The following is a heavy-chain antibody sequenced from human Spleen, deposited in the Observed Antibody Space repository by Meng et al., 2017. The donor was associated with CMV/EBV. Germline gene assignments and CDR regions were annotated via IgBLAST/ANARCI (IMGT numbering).Heavy chain of an antibody. D-gene: IGHD1-26*01. Sequence: GESLKISCAASGFTFSSYEMNWVRQAPGKGLEWVSYISSSGSTIYYADSVKGRFTISRDNAKNSLYLQMNSLRAEDTAVYYCARQLPQDYYYGMDVWGQGTTVTVSS. V-gene: IGHV3-48*03. J-gene: IGHJ6*02. CDR2: ISSSGSTI. CDR3: ARQLPQDYYYGMDV. CDR1: GFTFSSYE.